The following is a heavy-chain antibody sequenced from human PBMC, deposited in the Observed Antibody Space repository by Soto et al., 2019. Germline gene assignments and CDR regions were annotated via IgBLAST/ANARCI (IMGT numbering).Heavy chain of an antibody. CDR2: INHSGST. CDR1: GGSFSGYY. CDR3: ARTGYCSSTRGTLPILEF. V-gene: IGHV4-34*01. J-gene: IGHJ4*02. D-gene: IGHD2-2*01. Sequence: SETLSLTCAVYGGSFSGYYWSWIRQHPGKGLEWIGEINHSGSTNYNPSLKSRVTISVDTSKNQFSLKLSSVTAADTAVYYCARTGYCSSTRGTLPILEFWVKGTPDTVTP.